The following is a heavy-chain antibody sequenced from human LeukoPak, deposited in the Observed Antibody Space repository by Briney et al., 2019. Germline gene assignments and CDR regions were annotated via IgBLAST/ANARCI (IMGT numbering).Heavy chain of an antibody. J-gene: IGHJ4*02. CDR3: ATGDRYCSSTSCPLDY. D-gene: IGHD2-2*01. V-gene: IGHV3-21*01. Sequence: GGSLRLSCAASGFTFSSYSMNWVRQAPGKGLEWVSSISISSNYIYYADSVKGRFTISRDNAKNSLYLQMNSLRAEDTTMYYCATGDRYCSSTSCPLDYWGQGTLVTVSS. CDR2: ISISSNYI. CDR1: GFTFSSYS.